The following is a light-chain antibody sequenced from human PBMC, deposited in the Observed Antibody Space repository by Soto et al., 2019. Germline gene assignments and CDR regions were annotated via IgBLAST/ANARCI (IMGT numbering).Light chain of an antibody. J-gene: IGLJ3*02. V-gene: IGLV2-8*01. CDR2: EVS. CDR1: SSDVGGYNY. CDR3: SSYAGSNNWV. Sequence: QSALTQPPSESGSPGQSVTISCTGTSSDVGGYNYVSWYQQHPGKAPKLMIYEVSKRPSGVPDRFSGSKSGNTASLTVSGLQAEDDADYYCSSYAGSNNWVFGGGTKLTVL.